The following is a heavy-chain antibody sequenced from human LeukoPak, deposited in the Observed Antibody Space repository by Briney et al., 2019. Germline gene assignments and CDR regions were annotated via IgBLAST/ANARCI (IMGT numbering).Heavy chain of an antibody. V-gene: IGHV1-2*02. CDR3: ARDMVSGYSYVSYGMDV. Sequence: GASVKVSCKASGYTFTDYGITWVRQAPGQGLEWMGWINPNSGGTNYAQKFQGRVTMTRDTSISTAYMELSRLRSDDTAVYYCARDMVSGYSYVSYGMDVWGQGTTVTVSS. J-gene: IGHJ6*02. CDR1: GYTFTDYG. CDR2: INPNSGGT. D-gene: IGHD5-18*01.